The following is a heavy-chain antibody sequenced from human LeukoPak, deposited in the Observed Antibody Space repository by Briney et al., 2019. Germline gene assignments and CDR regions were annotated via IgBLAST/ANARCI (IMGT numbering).Heavy chain of an antibody. J-gene: IGHJ4*02. CDR2: IYYSGST. V-gene: IGHV4-39*07. CDR1: GGSISSSSYY. Sequence: PSETLSLTCTVSGGSISSSSYYWGWIRQPPGKGLEWIGSIYYSGSTYYNPSLKSRVTISVDTSKNQFSLKLSSVTAADTAVYYCAREKTVNSGFDYWGQGTLVTVSS. D-gene: IGHD6-19*01. CDR3: AREKTVNSGFDY.